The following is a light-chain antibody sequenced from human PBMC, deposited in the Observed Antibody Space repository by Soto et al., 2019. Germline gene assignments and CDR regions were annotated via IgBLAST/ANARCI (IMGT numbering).Light chain of an antibody. CDR3: QQYATSPLT. J-gene: IGKJ4*01. Sequence: ENVLTQSPGRRSLSPGERATLSCRASQSVARNSIAWYQQKVGQPPRLLIYGASGRATGVPDRISGSGSGTVFTLTIERVEAEDFAVYHCQQYATSPLTFGGGTTLEIK. CDR2: GAS. CDR1: QSVARNS. V-gene: IGKV3-20*01.